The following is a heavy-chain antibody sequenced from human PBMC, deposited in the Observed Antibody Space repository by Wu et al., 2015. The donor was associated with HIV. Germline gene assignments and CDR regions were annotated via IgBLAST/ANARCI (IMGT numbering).Heavy chain of an antibody. Sequence: QVHLLQSGPAVKKPGTSVKVSCKASGYTFTNFGISWVRQAPGQGLEWLGWINTYKDNTNYAEKFKGRVTMTVDRTTNTAYMELRSLRSDDTALVYCARDTRLSGTKSTYSPLDVVGKRTTIIVSS. J-gene: IGHJ6*04. CDR3: ARDTRLSGTKSTYSPLDV. CDR2: INTYKDNT. D-gene: IGHD3-10*01. CDR1: GYTFTNFG. V-gene: IGHV1-18*01.